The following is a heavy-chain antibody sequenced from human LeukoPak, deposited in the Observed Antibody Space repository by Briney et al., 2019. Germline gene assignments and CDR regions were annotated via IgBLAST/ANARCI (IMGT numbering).Heavy chain of an antibody. J-gene: IGHJ4*02. Sequence: GGSLRLSCAASGFTFSSYAMSWVRQAPGKGLEWVSAISGSGGSTYYADSVRGRFTISRDNSKNTLYLQMNSLRAEDTAVYYCAKAGGLQGYYFDYWGQGTLVTVSS. D-gene: IGHD5-24*01. CDR2: ISGSGGST. CDR1: GFTFSSYA. CDR3: AKAGGLQGYYFDY. V-gene: IGHV3-23*01.